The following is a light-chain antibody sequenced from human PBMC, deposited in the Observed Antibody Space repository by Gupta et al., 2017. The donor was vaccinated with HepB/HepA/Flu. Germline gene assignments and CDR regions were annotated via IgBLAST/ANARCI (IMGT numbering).Light chain of an antibody. J-gene: IGKJ2*02. Sequence: YPGARATLSSRASQTVSSSYLDWYQQKPGQAPRLLIYGASSRATGIPDRFSGSGSGTDFTLTISRLEPEDFAVYYCQQDGSSPCTFGQGTKVEIK. V-gene: IGKV3-20*01. CDR3: QQDGSSPCT. CDR2: GAS. CDR1: QTVSSSY.